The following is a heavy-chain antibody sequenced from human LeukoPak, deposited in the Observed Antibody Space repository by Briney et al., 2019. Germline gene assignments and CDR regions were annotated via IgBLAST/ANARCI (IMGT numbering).Heavy chain of an antibody. V-gene: IGHV3-23*01. D-gene: IGHD2-2*01. J-gene: IGHJ4*02. CDR2: ISGSGGST. Sequence: PGGSLRLSCAASGFTFSSYAMSWVRQAPGEGLEWVSAISGSGGSTYYADSVKGRFTISRDNSKNTLYLQMNSLRAEDTAVYYCAKDMGGDIVVVPGGFDYWGQGTLVTVSS. CDR1: GFTFSSYA. CDR3: AKDMGGDIVVVPGGFDY.